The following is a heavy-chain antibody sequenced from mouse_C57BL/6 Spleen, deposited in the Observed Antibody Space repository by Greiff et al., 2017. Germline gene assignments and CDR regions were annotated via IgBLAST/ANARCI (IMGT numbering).Heavy chain of an antibody. D-gene: IGHD1-1*01. V-gene: IGHV1-54*01. Sequence: QVQLQQSGAELVRPGTSVKVSCKASGYAFTNYLIEWVKQRPGQGLEWIGVINPGSGGTNYNEKFKGKATLTADKSSSTAYMQLSSLTSEDSAVYFCARSGVGYATVGATDAMDYWGQGTSVTVSS. CDR2: INPGSGGT. J-gene: IGHJ4*01. CDR3: ARSGVGYATVGATDAMDY. CDR1: GYAFTNYL.